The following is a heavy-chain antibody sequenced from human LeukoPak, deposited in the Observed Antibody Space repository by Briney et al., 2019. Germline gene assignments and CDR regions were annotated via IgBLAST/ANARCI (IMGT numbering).Heavy chain of an antibody. CDR3: ARGQDDSSGYYYVALEYFQH. CDR1: GFTFSSYS. V-gene: IGHV3-21*01. D-gene: IGHD3-22*01. J-gene: IGHJ1*01. Sequence: GGSLRLSCAASGFTFSSYSMNWVRQAPGKELEWVSSISSSSSYIYYADSVKGRFAISRDNAKNSLYLQMNSLRAEDTAVYYCARGQDDSSGYYYVALEYFQHWGQGTLVTVSS. CDR2: ISSSSSYI.